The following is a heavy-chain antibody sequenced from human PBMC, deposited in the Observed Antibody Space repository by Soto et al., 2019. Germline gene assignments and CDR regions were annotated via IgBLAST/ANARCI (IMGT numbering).Heavy chain of an antibody. V-gene: IGHV3-48*04. Sequence: GGSLRLSCAASGFTFSRYGIDWVRQAPGKGLEWVSYISSSSSTIYYADSVKGRFAVSRDNAKSTLYLQMDSLSADDTAVYYCARDPGWGALDYWGRGTLVTVSS. D-gene: IGHD7-27*01. CDR1: GFTFSRYG. CDR2: ISSSSSTI. CDR3: ARDPGWGALDY. J-gene: IGHJ4*02.